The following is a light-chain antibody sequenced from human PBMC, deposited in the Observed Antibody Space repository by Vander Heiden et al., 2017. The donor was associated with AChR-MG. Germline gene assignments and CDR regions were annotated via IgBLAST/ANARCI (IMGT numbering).Light chain of an antibody. J-gene: IGKJ3*01. Sequence: EIVLTQSPGTVSSSPGERATLSCRASQSVGNYLAWYQQKPGQAPRLLIYDASKRATGIPTRFNGSGSGTDFALTISSLEPEDFAVYYWQQRSNLFTFGHGTKVDFK. V-gene: IGKV3-11*01. CDR1: QSVGNY. CDR2: DAS. CDR3: QQRSNLFT.